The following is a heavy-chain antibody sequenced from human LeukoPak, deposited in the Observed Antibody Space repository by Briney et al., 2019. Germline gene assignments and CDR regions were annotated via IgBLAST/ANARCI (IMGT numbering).Heavy chain of an antibody. CDR3: ARDRIASDYDSSGYFDY. D-gene: IGHD3-22*01. CDR1: GYSFTSYW. V-gene: IGHV5-51*01. J-gene: IGHJ4*02. CDR2: IYPGDSDT. Sequence: GESLKISCKGSGYSFTSYWIGWVRQMPGKGLEWMGIIYPGDSDTRYSPSFQGQVTISADKSISTAYLQWSSLKASDTAMYYCARDRIASDYDSSGYFDYWGQGTLVTVSS.